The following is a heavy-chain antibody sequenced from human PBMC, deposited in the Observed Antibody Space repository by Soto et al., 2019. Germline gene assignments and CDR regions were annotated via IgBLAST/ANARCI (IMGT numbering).Heavy chain of an antibody. CDR1: GDSISSYY. CDR3: ARGIASARFDY. Sequence: AETRSLTCTVSGDSISSYYWSGIRQPPGKGLEWIGYIDYSGRTNYNPSLKSRVTISVDTSKNQFSLKLSSVAAADPAVYFCARGIASARFDYWGQGTLGTVSS. D-gene: IGHD6-13*01. V-gene: IGHV4-59*01. J-gene: IGHJ4*02. CDR2: IDYSGRT.